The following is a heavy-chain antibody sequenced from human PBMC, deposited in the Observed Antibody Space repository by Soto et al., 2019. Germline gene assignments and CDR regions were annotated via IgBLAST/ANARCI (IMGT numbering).Heavy chain of an antibody. J-gene: IGHJ4*02. CDR3: ATAGNYDSSGRDF. CDR1: GFIFNNYA. D-gene: IGHD3-22*01. Sequence: ASLKVSCKAFGFIFNNYAISWVRKAPGQGLEWMGWISANSGNTNYAQKLQGRVTMTTDTSTSTAYMELRSLRSDDTAVYYCATAGNYDSSGRDFWGQGTLVTVSS. V-gene: IGHV1-18*04. CDR2: ISANSGNT.